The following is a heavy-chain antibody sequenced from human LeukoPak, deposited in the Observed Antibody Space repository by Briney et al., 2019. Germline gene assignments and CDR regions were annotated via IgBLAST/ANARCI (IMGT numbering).Heavy chain of an antibody. CDR3: ARDQGRGWFDP. V-gene: IGHV1-2*02. D-gene: IGHD3-10*01. Sequence: ASVKVSCKASGYTFTGYYMHWVRQAPGQGLEWMGWINPNSGGTNYAQKFRGRVTMTRDTSISTAYMEPSRLRSDDTAVYYCARDQGRGWFDPWGQGTLVTVSS. J-gene: IGHJ5*02. CDR1: GYTFTGYY. CDR2: INPNSGGT.